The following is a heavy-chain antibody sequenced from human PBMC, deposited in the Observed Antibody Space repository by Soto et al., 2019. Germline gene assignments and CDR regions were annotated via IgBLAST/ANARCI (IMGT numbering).Heavy chain of an antibody. V-gene: IGHV1-46*01. CDR2: INPSGGST. Sequence: QVQLVQSGAEVKKPGASVKVSCKASGYTFTSYYMHWVRQAPGQGLEWMGIINPSGGSTSYAQKFHGRVTMTRATSARTVDMELSSLRSEDTAVYYCARGVPTYYYDSSGYANWFDPWGQGTLVTVSS. CDR1: GYTFTSYY. J-gene: IGHJ5*02. CDR3: ARGVPTYYYDSSGYANWFDP. D-gene: IGHD3-22*01.